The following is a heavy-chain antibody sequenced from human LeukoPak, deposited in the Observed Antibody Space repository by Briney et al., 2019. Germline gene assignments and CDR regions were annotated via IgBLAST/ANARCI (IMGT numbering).Heavy chain of an antibody. CDR1: GFTLSSYG. Sequence: GRSLRLSCAASGFTLSSYGMHWVRQAPGKGLEWVAVIWYDGSNKYYADSVKGRFTISRDNSKNTLYLQMNSLRAEDTAVYYCAREQQLVSPSFDYWGQGTLVTVSS. CDR3: AREQQLVSPSFDY. V-gene: IGHV3-33*01. D-gene: IGHD6-13*01. CDR2: IWYDGSNK. J-gene: IGHJ4*02.